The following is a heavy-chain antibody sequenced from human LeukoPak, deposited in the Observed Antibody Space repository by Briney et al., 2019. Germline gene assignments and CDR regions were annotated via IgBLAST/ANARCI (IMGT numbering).Heavy chain of an antibody. J-gene: IGHJ4*02. D-gene: IGHD1-1*01. V-gene: IGHV4-59*01. CDR3: ARNNWNSLFN. CDR2: IYYSGST. CDR1: GGSISSYY. Sequence: PSETLSLTCTVSGGSISSYYWSWIRQPPGKGLEWIGYIYYSGSTNYNPSLKSRVTISVDTSKNQFSLKLTSVTAADTAVYYCARNNWNSLFNRGQGTLVTVSS.